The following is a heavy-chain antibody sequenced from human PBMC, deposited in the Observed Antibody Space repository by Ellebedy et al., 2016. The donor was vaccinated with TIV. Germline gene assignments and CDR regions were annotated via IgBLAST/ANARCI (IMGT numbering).Heavy chain of an antibody. CDR3: ARDPPGIAASGPYK. V-gene: IGHV3-48*01. CDR2: LSKRSSSL. J-gene: IGHJ4*02. Sequence: GESLKISCEASGFTFSDYSMNWVRQAPGKGLEWLAYLSKRSSSLYYADSVKGRFTISRDSSKNTLYLQMNSLRAEDTAVYYCARDPPGIAASGPYKWGQGTLVTVSS. CDR1: GFTFSDYS. D-gene: IGHD6-13*01.